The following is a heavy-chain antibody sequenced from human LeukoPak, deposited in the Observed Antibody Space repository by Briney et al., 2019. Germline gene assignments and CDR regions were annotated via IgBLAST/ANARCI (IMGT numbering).Heavy chain of an antibody. V-gene: IGHV1-58*01. D-gene: IGHD2-2*01. Sequence: SVKVSCKASGFTFTSSAVQWVRQARGQRLEWIGWIVVGSGNTNYAQKFQERVTITRDMSTSTAYMELSSLRSEDTAVYYCARDGHCSSTSCYLGAGYSGYGRPYYYYYMDVWGKGTTVTVSS. CDR2: IVVGSGNT. J-gene: IGHJ6*03. CDR3: ARDGHCSSTSCYLGAGYSGYGRPYYYYYMDV. CDR1: GFTFTSSA.